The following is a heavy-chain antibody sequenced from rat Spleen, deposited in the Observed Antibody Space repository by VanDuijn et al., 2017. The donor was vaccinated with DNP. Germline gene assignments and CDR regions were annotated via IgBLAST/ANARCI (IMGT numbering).Heavy chain of an antibody. V-gene: IGHV5S13*01. CDR3: ARGGLWLDY. CDR1: GFTFNTFG. D-gene: IGHD3-2*01. J-gene: IGHJ2*01. Sequence: EVQLVESGGGPVQPGRSLKLSCAASGFTFNTFGMAWVRQAPKNGLEWVATITSGGSNTYYPDSVKGRFTISRDNAKNTQYLQMDSLRSEDTATYYCARGGLWLDYWGQGVMVTVSS. CDR2: ITSGGSNT.